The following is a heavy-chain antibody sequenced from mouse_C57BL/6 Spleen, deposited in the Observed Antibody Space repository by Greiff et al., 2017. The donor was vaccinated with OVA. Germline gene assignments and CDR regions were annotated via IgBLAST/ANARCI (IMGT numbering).Heavy chain of an antibody. J-gene: IGHJ3*01. Sequence: VQLQQPGAELVKPGASVKLSCKASGYTFTSYWMHWVKQRPGRGLEWIGRIDPNSGGTKYNEKFKSKATLTVDKPSSTAYMQLSSLTSEDSAVYYCAISTDGNYGAWFAYWGQGTLVTVSA. CDR1: GYTFTSYW. CDR3: AISTDGNYGAWFAY. D-gene: IGHD2-1*01. V-gene: IGHV1-72*01. CDR2: IDPNSGGT.